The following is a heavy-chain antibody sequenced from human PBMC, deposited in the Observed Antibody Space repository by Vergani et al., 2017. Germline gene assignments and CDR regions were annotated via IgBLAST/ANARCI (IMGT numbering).Heavy chain of an antibody. CDR1: GFIFNYYG. CDR3: TKGSRGYTGYFFDY. Sequence: QVHLVESGGGVVQPGGSLRLSCAASGFIFNYYGINWVRQAPGKGLEWVSFIRSDGGSEMYADSVRGRFTISRDNSKNTLHLQMNSLRADDTAVYYCTKGSRGYTGYFFDYWGQGTLATVSS. J-gene: IGHJ4*02. D-gene: IGHD5-12*01. CDR2: IRSDGGSE. V-gene: IGHV3-30*02.